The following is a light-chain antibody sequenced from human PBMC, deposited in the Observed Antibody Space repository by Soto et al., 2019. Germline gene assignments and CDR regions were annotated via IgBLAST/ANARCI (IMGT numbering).Light chain of an antibody. CDR2: DVN. CDR1: NSDVGGYNS. CDR3: SSYTSITALV. V-gene: IGLV2-14*01. J-gene: IGLJ1*01. Sequence: QSALTQPASVSGSPGQSITISCTGTNSDVGGYNSVSWYQQHPGKVPKIMIYDVNIRPSGVPDRFSSSKSGNTASLTISGLQAEDEADYYCSSYTSITALVFGTGTKLTVL.